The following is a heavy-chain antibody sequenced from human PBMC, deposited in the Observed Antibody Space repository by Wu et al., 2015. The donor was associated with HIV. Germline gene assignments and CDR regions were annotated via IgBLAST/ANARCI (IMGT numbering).Heavy chain of an antibody. CDR3: ASAYSTGWYSDY. J-gene: IGHJ4*01. Sequence: QVQLVQSETEMKKPGASLKVSCKASGYTFSAYDINWVRQAPGQGLEWVGWMNPNSGNTGYPQKFQGRVTMTRDTSISTAYMELSSLKSEDTAVYYCASAYSTGWYSDYWGQGTLVTVSS. CDR1: GYTFSAYD. V-gene: IGHV1-8*01. CDR2: MNPNSGNT. D-gene: IGHD6-19*01.